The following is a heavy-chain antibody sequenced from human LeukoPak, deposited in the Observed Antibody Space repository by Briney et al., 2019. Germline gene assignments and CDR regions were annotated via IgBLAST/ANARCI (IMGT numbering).Heavy chain of an antibody. J-gene: IGHJ5*02. D-gene: IGHD3-22*01. CDR1: GFIFNNYG. CDR2: IGNDGGGT. CDR3: AKGSSGYFADL. V-gene: IGHV3-23*01. Sequence: GGSLRLSCAASGFIFNNYGLIWVRQAPGKGLEWVSAIGNDGGGTQYADFVEGRFTISRDNSKNTLFLQMSSLRAEDMALYYCAKGSSGYFADLWGQGTLVTVSS.